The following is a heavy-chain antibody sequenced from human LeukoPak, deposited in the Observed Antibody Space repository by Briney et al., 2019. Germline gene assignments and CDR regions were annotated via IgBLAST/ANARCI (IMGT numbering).Heavy chain of an antibody. J-gene: IGHJ6*03. CDR3: ARQGLSSYYYYYYMDV. Sequence: SETLSLTCAVSGGSLSGYYWTWIRQPPGKGLEWIGDINHSGSTNYNPSLKSRVTISVDTSKNQFSLKLSSVTAADTAVYYCARQGLSSYYYYYYMDVWGKGTTVTISS. V-gene: IGHV4-34*01. D-gene: IGHD6-19*01. CDR2: INHSGST. CDR1: GGSLSGYY.